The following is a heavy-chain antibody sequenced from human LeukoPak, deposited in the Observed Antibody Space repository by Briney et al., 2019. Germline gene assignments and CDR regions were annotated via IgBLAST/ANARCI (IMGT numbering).Heavy chain of an antibody. CDR3: AKWVVRGLTDY. Sequence: GGSLRLSCAASGFTFSSHAMSWVRQAPGKGLEWVSAISGSGGSTYYADSVKGRFTISRDNSENTLYLQMNGLRAEDTAVYYCAKWVVRGLTDYWGQGTLVTVSS. D-gene: IGHD3-10*01. CDR1: GFTFSSHA. J-gene: IGHJ4*02. V-gene: IGHV3-23*01. CDR2: ISGSGGST.